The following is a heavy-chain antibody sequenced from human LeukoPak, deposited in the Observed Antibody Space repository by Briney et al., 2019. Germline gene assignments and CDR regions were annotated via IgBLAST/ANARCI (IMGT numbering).Heavy chain of an antibody. D-gene: IGHD3-22*01. CDR2: ISYDGSKK. V-gene: IGHV3-30-3*01. Sequence: PGRPLRLSCAASGFTFSNYAMHWVRQAPGKGLEWVAVISYDGSKKYYADSVKGRFTISRDNSKNTLYLQMKSLRAEDTAVYYCARDNDSSGYIDYWGQGTLVTVSS. CDR3: ARDNDSSGYIDY. J-gene: IGHJ4*02. CDR1: GFTFSNYA.